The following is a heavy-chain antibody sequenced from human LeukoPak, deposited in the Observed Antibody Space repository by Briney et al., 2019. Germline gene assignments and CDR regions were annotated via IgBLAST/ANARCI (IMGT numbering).Heavy chain of an antibody. V-gene: IGHV3-23*01. J-gene: IGHJ4*02. Sequence: GGSLRLSSAASGFTFSSYAMSWVRQAPGKGLEWVSAISGSGGSTYYADSVKGRFTISRDNSKNTLYLQMNSLRAEDTAVYYCAKGSYYDILTGYYQPPSFDYWGQGTLVTVSS. CDR2: ISGSGGST. CDR3: AKGSYYDILTGYYQPPSFDY. CDR1: GFTFSSYA. D-gene: IGHD3-9*01.